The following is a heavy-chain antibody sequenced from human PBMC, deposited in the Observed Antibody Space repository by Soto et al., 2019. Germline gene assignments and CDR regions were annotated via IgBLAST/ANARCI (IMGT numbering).Heavy chain of an antibody. J-gene: IGHJ6*02. CDR2: MFYSGLT. CDR1: GYSVTSSDYY. D-gene: IGHD2-15*01. CDR3: APLSVSLSGPYGIHV. V-gene: IGHV4-39*01. Sequence: ASETLSLTGSVSGYSVTSSDYYWAWIRQPPGKGLEWIGSMFYSGLTYYNPSLKSRVTLSVDTSKNQFSVRLNSVTAADTAVYYCAPLSVSLSGPYGIHVWGQGTTVTVSS.